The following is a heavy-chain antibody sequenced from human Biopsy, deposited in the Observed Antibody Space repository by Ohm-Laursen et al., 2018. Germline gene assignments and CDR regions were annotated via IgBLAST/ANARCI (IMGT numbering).Heavy chain of an antibody. CDR3: ARDRGYYSDRTVPGYFDL. Sequence: SETLSLTRTVSGDSISSYYWSWIRQPPGKGLQWIGYVYYTGSTDYNPSLQSRVAISVDTSKNHFSLRLRSVTPADPAIYYCARDRGYYSDRTVPGYFDLWGRGTLVTVSS. J-gene: IGHJ2*01. D-gene: IGHD3-22*01. CDR2: VYYTGST. V-gene: IGHV4-59*01. CDR1: GDSISSYY.